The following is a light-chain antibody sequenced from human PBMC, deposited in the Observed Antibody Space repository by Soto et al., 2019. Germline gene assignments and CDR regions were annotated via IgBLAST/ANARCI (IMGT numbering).Light chain of an antibody. J-gene: IGLJ2*01. CDR2: DTN. V-gene: IGLV7-46*01. CDR3: LISYGNVVL. Sequence: QAVVTQEPSLTVSPGGTVTLTCGSSTGAVTSTHYPYWFQQKPGQAPTTLIYDTNNKHSWTPARFLGSLLGGKGALTLSGARPEEEAVYYCLISYGNVVLFGGGTKLTVL. CDR1: TGAVTSTHY.